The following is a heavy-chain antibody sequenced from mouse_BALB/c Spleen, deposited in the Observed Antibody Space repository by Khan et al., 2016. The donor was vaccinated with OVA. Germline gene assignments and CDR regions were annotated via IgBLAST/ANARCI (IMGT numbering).Heavy chain of an antibody. V-gene: IGHV1-9*01. Sequence: QMQLEESGAELMKPGASVKISCKATGYTFSSYWIEWVNQRPGHGLEWIGEILPGNGNTNYNEKFKGKATFTADTSSNTVYMQLSSLTSEDSAVYYCARWGPYGNYGADWGQGTLVTVSA. CDR1: GYTFSSYW. CDR2: ILPGNGNT. J-gene: IGHJ3*01. D-gene: IGHD2-1*01. CDR3: ARWGPYGNYGAD.